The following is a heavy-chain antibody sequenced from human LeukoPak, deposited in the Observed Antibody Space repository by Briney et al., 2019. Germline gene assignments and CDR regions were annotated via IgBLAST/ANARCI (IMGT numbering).Heavy chain of an antibody. J-gene: IGHJ4*02. CDR1: GYTFTSYG. CDR2: ISAYNGNT. Sequence: ASVKVSCKASGYTFTSYGISWVRQAPGQGLEWMGWISAYNGNTNYAQKLQGRVTMTTDTSTSTAYMELRSLRSDDTAVYYCARSGSNVLLCFGESDAVPLIDYWGQGTLVTVSS. D-gene: IGHD3-10*01. V-gene: IGHV1-18*01. CDR3: ARSGSNVLLCFGESDAVPLIDY.